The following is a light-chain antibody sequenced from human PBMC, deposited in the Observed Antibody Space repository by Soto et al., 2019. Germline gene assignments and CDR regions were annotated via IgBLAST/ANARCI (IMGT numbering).Light chain of an antibody. CDR1: QSISSW. CDR2: KAS. Sequence: DIQMTQSPSTLSASVGDRVTITGRASQSISSWLAWSQQKAGKAPKLLIYKASSLERGGPSRFSGSGSGTEFTLTISILQTDNSATYYCQQYNSYSGFTFGPATKVDIK. J-gene: IGKJ3*01. V-gene: IGKV1-5*03. CDR3: QQYNSYSGFT.